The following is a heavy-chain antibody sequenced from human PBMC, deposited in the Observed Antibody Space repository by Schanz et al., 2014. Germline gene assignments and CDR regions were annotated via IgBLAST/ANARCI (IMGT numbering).Heavy chain of an antibody. J-gene: IGHJ4*02. CDR2: ISSSSMYI. D-gene: IGHD6-19*01. CDR3: VRDKKGFVAVAGRAPFDY. Sequence: EVRLGESGGGLVKPGGSLRLSCAASGFSFSTYGMTWVRQAPGKGLEWVSSISSSSMYIYQADSMRGRFTISRDNAKNSLYLQVNNLSAEDTAVYYCVRDKKGFVAVAGRAPFDYWGQGTLXTVSS. CDR1: GFSFSTYG. V-gene: IGHV3-21*01.